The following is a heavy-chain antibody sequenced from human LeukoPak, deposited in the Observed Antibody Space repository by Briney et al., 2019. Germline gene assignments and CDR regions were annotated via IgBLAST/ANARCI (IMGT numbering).Heavy chain of an antibody. D-gene: IGHD6-6*01. CDR2: IYYSGST. Sequence: SETLSLTCTVSGGSISTYYWSWIRQPPGKGLEWIGYIYYSGSTNYNPSLKSRVTISVDTSKNQFSLKLSSVTAADTAVYYCARKGWAARTFDYWGQGTLVTVSS. V-gene: IGHV4-59*01. J-gene: IGHJ4*02. CDR1: GGSISTYY. CDR3: ARKGWAARTFDY.